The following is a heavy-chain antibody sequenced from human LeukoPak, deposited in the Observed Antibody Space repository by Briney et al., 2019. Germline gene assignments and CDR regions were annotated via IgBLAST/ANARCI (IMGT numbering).Heavy chain of an antibody. D-gene: IGHD2-15*01. Sequence: ASVKVSCKASGYTFTGYYMHWVRQAPGQGLEWMGWINPNSGDTNYAQKFQGWVTMTRDTSISTAYMELSRLRSDDTAVYYCARDLGYCSGGSCYWGYYFDYWGQGTLVTVSS. CDR1: GYTFTGYY. CDR2: INPNSGDT. V-gene: IGHV1-2*04. CDR3: ARDLGYCSGGSCYWGYYFDY. J-gene: IGHJ4*02.